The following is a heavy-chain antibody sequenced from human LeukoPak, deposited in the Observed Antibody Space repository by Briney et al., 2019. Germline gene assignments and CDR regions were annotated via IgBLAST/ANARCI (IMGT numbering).Heavy chain of an antibody. D-gene: IGHD6-13*01. CDR2: IYYSGST. Sequence: SETLSLTCTVSGGSISSSSYYWGWIRQPPGKGLEWIGSIYYSGSTYYNPSLKSRVTISVDTSKNQFSLKLSSVTAADTAVYYCARQPPATAEFDPWGQGTLVTVSS. V-gene: IGHV4-39*07. J-gene: IGHJ5*02. CDR3: ARQPPATAEFDP. CDR1: GGSISSSSYY.